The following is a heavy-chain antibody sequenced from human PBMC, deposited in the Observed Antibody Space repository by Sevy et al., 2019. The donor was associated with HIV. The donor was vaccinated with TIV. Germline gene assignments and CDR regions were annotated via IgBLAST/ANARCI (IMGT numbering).Heavy chain of an antibody. V-gene: IGHV3-21*04. CDR2: ISSRSNYI. CDR1: GFIFSTYT. Sequence: GGSLRLSCAASGFIFSTYTMNWVRQAPGKGLEWVSSISSRSNYIYYADSVKGRFTISRDNSKNTLYLQMNSLRAEDTAVYYCAKEGTTMVRGVIIKPDNWFDPWGQGTLVTVSS. J-gene: IGHJ5*02. D-gene: IGHD3-10*01. CDR3: AKEGTTMVRGVIIKPDNWFDP.